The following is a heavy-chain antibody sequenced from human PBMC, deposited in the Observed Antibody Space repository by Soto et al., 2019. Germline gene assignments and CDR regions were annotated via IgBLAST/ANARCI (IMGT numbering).Heavy chain of an antibody. J-gene: IGHJ4*02. CDR1: GDSIISSKW. CDR2: IYHTGST. D-gene: IGHD3-22*01. CDR3: ANVHPYSESGAYYHGDQ. V-gene: IGHV4-4*02. Sequence: QVQLQESGPGLVKPSGTLSLTCTVTGDSIISSKWWSWVRQSPGKGLEWIGEIYHTGSTNYNPSLKSRVTLSVDKAKKHFSLKLNSLTAADTAVYYCANVHPYSESGAYYHGDQWGQGTVVTVSS.